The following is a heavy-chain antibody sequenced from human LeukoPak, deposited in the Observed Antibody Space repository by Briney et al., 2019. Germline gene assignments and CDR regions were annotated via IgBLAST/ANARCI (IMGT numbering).Heavy chain of an antibody. CDR1: GGSIGSGGYY. CDR3: ARGGGVNRFYDSSGYVPFDY. D-gene: IGHD3-22*01. V-gene: IGHV4-31*03. Sequence: SETLSLTCTVSGGSIGSGGYYWSWIRQHPGKGLEWIGYIYYSGSTYYNPSLKSRVTISVDTSKNQFSLKLSSVTAADTAVYYCARGGGVNRFYDSSGYVPFDYWGQGTLVTVSS. J-gene: IGHJ4*02. CDR2: IYYSGST.